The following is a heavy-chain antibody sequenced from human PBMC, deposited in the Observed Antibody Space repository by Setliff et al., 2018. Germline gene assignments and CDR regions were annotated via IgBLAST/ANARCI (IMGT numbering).Heavy chain of an antibody. CDR3: ARHKVIKKEFIRLTWFDP. CDR2: IYTSGTT. Sequence: SETLSLTCSVSGASTSSYYWSWIRQPPGKGLEWIGYIYTSGTTKYNPSLKSRVTISIDTSKSQFSLNLSSVTAADTAVYYCARHKVIKKEFIRLTWFDPWGQGTPVTVSS. CDR1: GASTSSYY. J-gene: IGHJ5*02. V-gene: IGHV4-59*08. D-gene: IGHD3-10*01.